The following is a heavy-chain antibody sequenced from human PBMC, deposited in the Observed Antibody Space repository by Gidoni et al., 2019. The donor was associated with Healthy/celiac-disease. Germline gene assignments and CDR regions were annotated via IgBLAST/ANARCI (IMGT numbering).Heavy chain of an antibody. D-gene: IGHD2-2*01. J-gene: IGHJ5*02. Sequence: QVPLQESGPGLVQPSQTLSLTCTVSGGPISSGRYYWSWIRQHPGKGLEWIGYIYYSGSTYSNPSLKSRVTIAVDTSKNQFSLKLSSVTAADTAVYYCARALGYCSSTSCYGGWFDPWGQGTLVTVSS. CDR3: ARALGYCSSTSCYGGWFDP. V-gene: IGHV4-31*03. CDR2: IYYSGST. CDR1: GGPISSGRYY.